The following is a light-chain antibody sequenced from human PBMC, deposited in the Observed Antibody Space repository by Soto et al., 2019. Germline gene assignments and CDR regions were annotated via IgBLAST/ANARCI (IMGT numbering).Light chain of an antibody. J-gene: IGKJ1*01. CDR3: QQSYSTPTGT. CDR2: DVS. CDR1: QSIGDS. Sequence: DIQMNQSPSTLSASLGDRVTITWGASQSIGDSLAWYQQKPGKAPYLLVSDVSSLERGVPSRFSGSVSGTDFTLTIRSLQPEDFATYYCQQSYSTPTGTFGQGTKV. V-gene: IGKV1-39*01.